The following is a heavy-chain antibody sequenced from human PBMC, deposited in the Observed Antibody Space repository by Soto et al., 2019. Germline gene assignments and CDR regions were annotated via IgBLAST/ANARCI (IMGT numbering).Heavy chain of an antibody. V-gene: IGHV1-69*01. Sequence: QVHLVQSGAEVKKPGSSVKVSCKASGGSFSSYAISWVRQATGQGLEWMGGIIPIFGTANYAQKFQGRVTITADESTSTAYMELSSLRSEDTAVYYCARPPAVVTAIRDYYYYGMDVWGQGTTVTVSS. D-gene: IGHD2-21*02. J-gene: IGHJ6*02. CDR3: ARPPAVVTAIRDYYYYGMDV. CDR1: GGSFSSYA. CDR2: IIPIFGTA.